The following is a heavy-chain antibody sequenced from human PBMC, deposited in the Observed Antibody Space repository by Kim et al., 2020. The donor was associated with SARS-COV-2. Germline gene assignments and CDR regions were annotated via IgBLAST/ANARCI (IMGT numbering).Heavy chain of an antibody. CDR1: GYSFTSYW. Sequence: GASLKISCKGSGYSFTSYWIGWVRQMPGKGLEWMGIIYPGDSDTRYSPSFQGQVTISADKSISTAYLQWSSLKASDTAMYYCARQVAVAGRGVKVNYYYYGMDVWGQGTTVTVSS. J-gene: IGHJ6*02. D-gene: IGHD6-19*01. CDR2: IYPGDSDT. V-gene: IGHV5-51*01. CDR3: ARQVAVAGRGVKVNYYYYGMDV.